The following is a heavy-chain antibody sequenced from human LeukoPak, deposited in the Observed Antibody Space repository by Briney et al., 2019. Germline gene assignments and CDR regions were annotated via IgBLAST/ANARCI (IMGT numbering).Heavy chain of an antibody. V-gene: IGHV1-8*01. J-gene: IGHJ4*02. CDR2: MSPNSGNT. CDR1: RYTFTSHD. CDR3: TVGPPNWGFDY. Sequence: ASVTVSCTASRYTFTSHDINWVRQATGQGFEWMGWMSPNSGNTGYAQRFQGRVAMARNASISTAYMELSSLRSEDTAVYYCTVGPPNWGFDYWGQGTLVTVSS. D-gene: IGHD7-27*01.